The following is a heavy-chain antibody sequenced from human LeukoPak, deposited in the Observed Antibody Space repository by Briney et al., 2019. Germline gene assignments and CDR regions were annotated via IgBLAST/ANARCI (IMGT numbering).Heavy chain of an antibody. CDR1: GGSISSSSYY. CDR3: ARRTSSNYVDY. J-gene: IGHJ4*01. CDR2: IYYSGST. D-gene: IGHD4-11*01. Sequence: PSETLSLTCTVSGGSISSSSYYWGWIRQPPGKGLEWIGSIYYSGSTYYNPSLKSRVTISVDTSKNQFSLRLISVTAADTAVYYCARRTSSNYVDYWGQGTLVIVSS. V-gene: IGHV4-39*07.